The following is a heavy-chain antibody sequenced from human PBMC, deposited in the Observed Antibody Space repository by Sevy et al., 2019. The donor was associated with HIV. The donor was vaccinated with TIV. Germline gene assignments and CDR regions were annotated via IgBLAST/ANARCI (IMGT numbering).Heavy chain of an antibody. CDR1: GGSISSYY. J-gene: IGHJ5*02. V-gene: IGHV4-59*01. Sequence: SETLSLTCTVSGGSISSYYWSWIRQPPGKGLEWIGYIYYSGSTNYNPSLKSRVTISVDTSKNQFSLKLSFVTAADTSVYYCARDPYGYCSGGSCYPGHWFDPWGQGTLVTVSS. CDR3: ARDPYGYCSGGSCYPGHWFDP. CDR2: IYYSGST. D-gene: IGHD2-15*01.